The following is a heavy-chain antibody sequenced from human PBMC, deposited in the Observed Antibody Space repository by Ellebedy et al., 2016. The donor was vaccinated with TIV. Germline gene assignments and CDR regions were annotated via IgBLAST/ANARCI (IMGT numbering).Heavy chain of an antibody. Sequence: PGGSLRLSCVASGFTFSNYNMNWVRQSPGKGLEWVASIRSTGSDKYYSESVKGRFTISSDNAQDTLFLQMNSLRAEDTAVYFCSRGWSTPDSWGQGTLVIVSS. J-gene: IGHJ4*02. CDR2: IRSTGSDK. CDR1: GFTFSNYN. D-gene: IGHD2-15*01. V-gene: IGHV3-21*06. CDR3: SRGWSTPDS.